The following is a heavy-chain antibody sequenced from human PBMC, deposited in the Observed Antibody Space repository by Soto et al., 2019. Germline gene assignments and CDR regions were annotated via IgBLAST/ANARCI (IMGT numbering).Heavy chain of an antibody. Sequence: QVQLVESGGGVVQPGRSLRLSCAASGFTFSSYAMHWVRQAPGKGLEWVAVISYDGSNKYYADSVKGRFTISRDNSKNPLYLQMNSLRAEDTAVYYCARDQSTPWRYFAYWGQGTLVTVSS. CDR1: GFTFSSYA. CDR2: ISYDGSNK. V-gene: IGHV3-30-3*01. J-gene: IGHJ4*02. CDR3: ARDQSTPWRYFAY.